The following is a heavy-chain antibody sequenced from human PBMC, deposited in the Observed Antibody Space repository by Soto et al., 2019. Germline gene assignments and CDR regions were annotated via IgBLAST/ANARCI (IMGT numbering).Heavy chain of an antibody. D-gene: IGHD3-3*01. CDR3: AADPTDYDFWSGSTLDAFAI. Sequence: SVKVSCKASGFTFTSSAVQWVRQARGQRLEWIGWIVVGSGNTNYAQKFQERVTITRDMSTSTAYMELSSLRSEDTAVYYCAADPTDYDFWSGSTLDAFAIWGQGTMVTVSS. V-gene: IGHV1-58*01. CDR2: IVVGSGNT. J-gene: IGHJ3*02. CDR1: GFTFTSSA.